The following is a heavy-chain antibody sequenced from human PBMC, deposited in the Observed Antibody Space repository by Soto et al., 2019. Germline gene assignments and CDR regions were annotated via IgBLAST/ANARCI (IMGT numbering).Heavy chain of an antibody. CDR2: IYYSGST. V-gene: IGHV4-31*03. CDR1: GGSISSGGYY. D-gene: IGHD1-26*01. Sequence: SETLSLTCTVSGGSISSGGYYWSWIRQHPGKGLEWIGYIYYSGSTYYNPSLKSRVTISVDTSKNQFSLKLSSVTAADTAVYYCARSRAFRTTNWFDPWGQGTLVTVSS. CDR3: ARSRAFRTTNWFDP. J-gene: IGHJ5*02.